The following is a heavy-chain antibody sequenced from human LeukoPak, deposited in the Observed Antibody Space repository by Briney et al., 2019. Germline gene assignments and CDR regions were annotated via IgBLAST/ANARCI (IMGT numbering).Heavy chain of an antibody. CDR2: IYYSGTT. CDR3: ARGPWYYGSGRRYYGMDV. D-gene: IGHD3-10*01. J-gene: IGHJ6*02. Sequence: SETLSLTCTVSGGSISSYYWSWIRQPPGKGLEWIGYIYYSGTTNYNPSLKSRVTISVDTSKNQFSLKLSSVTAADTAVYYCARGPWYYGSGRRYYGMDVWGQGTTVTVSS. CDR1: GGSISSYY. V-gene: IGHV4-59*12.